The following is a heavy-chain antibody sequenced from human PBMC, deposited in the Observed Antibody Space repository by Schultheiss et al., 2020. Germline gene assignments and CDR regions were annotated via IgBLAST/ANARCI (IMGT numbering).Heavy chain of an antibody. J-gene: IGHJ4*02. CDR1: GFTFSSYD. D-gene: IGHD3-10*01. V-gene: IGHV3-23*01. CDR2: ISGSGGRT. Sequence: GGSLRLSCAASGFTFSSYDMHWVRQATGKGLEWVSAISGSGGRTYYADSVKGRFTISRDNSKNTLYLQMNSLRAEDTAVYYCAKDRGLWFRELLSHGYYFDYWGKGTLVTVSS. CDR3: AKDRGLWFRELLSHGYYFDY.